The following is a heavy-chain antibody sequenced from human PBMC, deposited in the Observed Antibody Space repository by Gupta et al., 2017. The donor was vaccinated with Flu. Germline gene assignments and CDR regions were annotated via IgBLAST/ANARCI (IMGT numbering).Heavy chain of an antibody. CDR1: GFSVRDFA. Sequence: EEQLLQSGGDFVHPGGSLTLPCAASGFSVRDFAMNRVRQSPGGGLERVSTIYLGAEPSADSVRGRFIVSRDYSKNTLYLQMFRLRSADTATYFCARKAIEMGSVPNNWFDPWGQGSLVVVSA. V-gene: IGHV3-53*01. D-gene: IGHD5-24*01. J-gene: IGHJ5*02. CDR3: ARKAIEMGSVPNNWFDP. CDR2: IYLGAE.